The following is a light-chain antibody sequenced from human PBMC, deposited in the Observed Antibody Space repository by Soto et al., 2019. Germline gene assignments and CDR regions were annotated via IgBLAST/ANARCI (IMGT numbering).Light chain of an antibody. CDR3: SSYSGSDNGEL. V-gene: IGLV2-8*01. CDR2: EVT. Sequence: QSALTQPPSASGSPGQSVTISCTGTSSDVGGFNYVSWYQQHPGKAPKLLIYEVTERPSGVPDRFSGSKSGNTASLTVSGLQADDEADYYCSSYSGSDNGELLGGGTKLTVL. J-gene: IGLJ2*01. CDR1: SSDVGGFNY.